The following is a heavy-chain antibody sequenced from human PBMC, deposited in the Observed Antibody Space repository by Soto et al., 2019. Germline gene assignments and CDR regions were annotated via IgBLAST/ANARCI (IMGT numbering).Heavy chain of an antibody. J-gene: IGHJ4*02. V-gene: IGHV3-21*06. D-gene: IGHD2-8*01. CDR3: ARDIGEMYAV. CDR1: GFTFSSST. Sequence: GGSLRLSCTGSGFTFSSSTMTWVRQGPGKGLEWVSSISSSSSYIYFADSLKGRFTISRDNAKNSLYLQMNSLRAEDTAVYYCARDIGEMYAVWGQGTQVTVYS. CDR2: ISSSSSYI.